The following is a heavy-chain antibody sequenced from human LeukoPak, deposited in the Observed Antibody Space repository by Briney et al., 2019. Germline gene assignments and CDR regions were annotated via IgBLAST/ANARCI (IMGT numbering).Heavy chain of an antibody. CDR1: GGSISSSSYY. V-gene: IGHV4-39*01. J-gene: IGHJ3*02. CDR2: IYYSGSS. Sequence: SETLSLTCIVSGGSISSSSYYWGWIRQPPGKGLEWIGSIYYSGSSYYNPSLKSRVTISVDTSKNQFSLKLSSVTAADTAVYYCARGHSEDAFDIWGQGTMVTVSS. CDR3: ARGHSEDAFDI.